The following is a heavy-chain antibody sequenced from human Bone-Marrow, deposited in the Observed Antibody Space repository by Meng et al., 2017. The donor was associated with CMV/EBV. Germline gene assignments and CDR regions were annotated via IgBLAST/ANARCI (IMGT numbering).Heavy chain of an antibody. CDR2: IRYDGSNQ. CDR1: GFIFRDYG. Sequence: GESLKISCAASGFIFRDYGMHWVRQAPGKGPEWLSFIRYDGSNQYYVDSLKGRLIVSRDNSKNTLYLQVNALRAEDTAVYYCAKPSELAAFDLWGQGTMVTVSS. V-gene: IGHV3-30*02. D-gene: IGHD3-10*01. J-gene: IGHJ3*01. CDR3: AKPSELAAFDL.